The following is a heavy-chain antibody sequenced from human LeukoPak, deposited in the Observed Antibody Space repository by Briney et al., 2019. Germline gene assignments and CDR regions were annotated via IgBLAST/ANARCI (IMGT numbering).Heavy chain of an antibody. CDR3: ARETHIVVVTATPYFDY. V-gene: IGHV4-61*02. CDR1: GGSISSGSYY. J-gene: IGHJ4*02. Sequence: PSETLSLTCAVYGGSISSGSYYWSWIRQPAGKGLEWIGRIYTSGSTNYNPSLKSRVTISVDTSKNQFSLKLSSVTAADTAVYYCARETHIVVVTATPYFDYWGQGTLVTVSS. CDR2: IYTSGST. D-gene: IGHD2-21*02.